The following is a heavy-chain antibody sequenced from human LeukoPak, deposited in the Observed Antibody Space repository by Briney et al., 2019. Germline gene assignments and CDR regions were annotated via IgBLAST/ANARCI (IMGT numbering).Heavy chain of an antibody. CDR1: GFTFSYYA. J-gene: IGHJ4*02. V-gene: IGHV3-30-3*01. CDR2: ISYDGSNE. Sequence: PGGSLRLSCAASGFTFSYYAMHWVRQAPGKGLEWVAVISYDGSNEYYADSVKGRFTISRDNSKNTLSLQMNTLRPEDTAVYYCARPIDNGSGSYYFDYWGRGTLVTVSS. D-gene: IGHD3-10*01. CDR3: ARPIDNGSGSYYFDY.